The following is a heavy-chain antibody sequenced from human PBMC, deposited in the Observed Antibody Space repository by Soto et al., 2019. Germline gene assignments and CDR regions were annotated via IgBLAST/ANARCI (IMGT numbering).Heavy chain of an antibody. J-gene: IGHJ4*02. D-gene: IGHD1-7*01. CDR3: AKAGDWNYVFDF. CDR2: VNADGSST. CDR1: GFSFTRYR. Sequence: GGSLRLSCAASGFSFTRYRIHWVRQVPGKGLEWVCRVNADGSSTNYAGFAKGRFTISRDNSKNTAYLEMNNLRVDDTALYYCAKAGDWNYVFDFWGQGTSVTVSS. V-gene: IGHV3-74*01.